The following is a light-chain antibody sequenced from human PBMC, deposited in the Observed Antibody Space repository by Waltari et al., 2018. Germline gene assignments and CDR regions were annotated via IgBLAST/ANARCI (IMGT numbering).Light chain of an antibody. CDR3: CSYAGSNIFV. Sequence: QSALTQPRPVSGSPGTSVTISCTGTTSDVGSYNYVSWYQQHPGKAPNLIIYDVSTRPLGVPDRFSGSKSGNTASLTISGLQAEDEADYSCCSYAGSNIFVFGGGTELTVL. CDR1: TSDVGSYNY. V-gene: IGLV2-11*01. J-gene: IGLJ2*01. CDR2: DVS.